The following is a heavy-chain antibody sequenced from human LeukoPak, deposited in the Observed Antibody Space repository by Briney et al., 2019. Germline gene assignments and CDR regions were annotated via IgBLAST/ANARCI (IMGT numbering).Heavy chain of an antibody. CDR2: IYRGGST. J-gene: IGHJ4*02. CDR1: GFNVSNNY. CDR3: ARDRGAAAGN. D-gene: IGHD6-13*01. V-gene: IGHV3-53*01. Sequence: PGGSLRLSCAASGFNVSNNYMSWVRQAPGKGLEWVSVIYRGGSTYYADSVKGRFTMSRDNSKNTVYLQMDSLRAEDTAVYYCARDRGAAAGNWGQGTPVTVSS.